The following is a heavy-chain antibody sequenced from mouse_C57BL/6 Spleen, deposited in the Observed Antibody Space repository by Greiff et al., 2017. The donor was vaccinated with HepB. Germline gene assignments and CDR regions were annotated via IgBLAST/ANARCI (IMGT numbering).Heavy chain of an antibody. CDR3: ARLLLRTAMDY. V-gene: IGHV1-64*01. J-gene: IGHJ4*01. Sequence: QVQLQQPGAELVKPGASVKLSCKASGYTFTSYWMHWVKQRPGQGLEWIGMIHPNSGSTNYNEKFKSKATLTVDKSSSTAYMQLSSLTSEDSAVYYCARLLLRTAMDYWGQGTSVTVSS. D-gene: IGHD1-1*01. CDR2: IHPNSGST. CDR1: GYTFTSYW.